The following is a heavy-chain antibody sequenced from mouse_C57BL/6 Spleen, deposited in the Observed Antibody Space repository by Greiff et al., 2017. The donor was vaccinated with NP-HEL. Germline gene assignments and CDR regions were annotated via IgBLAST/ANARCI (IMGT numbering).Heavy chain of an antibody. CDR1: GFTFSSYA. CDR2: ISDGGSYT. CDR3: ARGTGTNYAMDY. D-gene: IGHD4-1*01. Sequence: DVKLVESGGGLVKPGGSLKLSCAASGFTFSSYAMSWVRQTPEKRLEWVATISDGGSYTYYPDNVKGRFTISRDNAKNNLYLQMSHLKSEDTAMYYCARGTGTNYAMDYWGQGTSVTVSS. J-gene: IGHJ4*01. V-gene: IGHV5-4*03.